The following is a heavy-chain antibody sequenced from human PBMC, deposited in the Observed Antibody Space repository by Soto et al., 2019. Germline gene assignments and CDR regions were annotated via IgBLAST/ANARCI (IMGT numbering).Heavy chain of an antibody. CDR2: VNPSGGHT. J-gene: IGHJ4*02. CDR3: ASGGHVVVVTAALDY. Sequence: QVQLVQSGAEVKKPGASVKVSCKASGDTFTDYYIHWVRQAPGQGLEWMGTVNPSGGHTTYAQHFLGRMTXTXXXSXXKLYMGLTSLTSEDTAVYYCASGGHVVVVTAALDYWGQGTLVTVSS. D-gene: IGHD2-21*02. V-gene: IGHV1-46*01. CDR1: GDTFTDYY.